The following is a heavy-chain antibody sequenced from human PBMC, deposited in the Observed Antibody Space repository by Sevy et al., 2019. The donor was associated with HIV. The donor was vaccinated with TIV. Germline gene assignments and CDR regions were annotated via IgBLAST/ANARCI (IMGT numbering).Heavy chain of an antibody. Sequence: PSVKVSCKASGYTFTSYDISWVRQAPGQGLEWMGWISTYNGNTNYAQAQKFQGRVTMTTDTSTSTAYMELRSLRSDDTAVYYCARDRRKFDPWGLGTLVTVSS. V-gene: IGHV1-18*04. CDR3: ARDRRKFDP. CDR1: GYTFTSYD. CDR2: ISTYNGNT. J-gene: IGHJ5*02.